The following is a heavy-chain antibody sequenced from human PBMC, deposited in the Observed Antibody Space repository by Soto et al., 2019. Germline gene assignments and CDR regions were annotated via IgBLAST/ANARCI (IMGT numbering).Heavy chain of an antibody. CDR1: GFTFSSYA. CDR2: ISGSGGST. Sequence: EVQLLESGGGLVQPGGSLRLSCAASGFTFSSYAMSWVRQAPGKGLEWVSAISGSGGSTYYADSVKGRFTISRDNSKNTLYLQMNCLRAEDTAVYYCAKTESSSQYHYYYMDVWGKGTTVTVSS. D-gene: IGHD6-6*01. V-gene: IGHV3-23*01. J-gene: IGHJ6*03. CDR3: AKTESSSQYHYYYMDV.